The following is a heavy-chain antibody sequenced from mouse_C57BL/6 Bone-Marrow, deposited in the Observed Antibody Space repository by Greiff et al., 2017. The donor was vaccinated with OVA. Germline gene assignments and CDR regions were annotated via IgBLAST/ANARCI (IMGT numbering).Heavy chain of an antibody. Sequence: VKLMESGAELVRPGTSVKVSCKAPRYAFTHYLIEWVKQRPGQGLEWIGVINPGSGGTNYNEKFKGKATLTADKSSSTAYMQLSSLTSEDSAVYFCSSDGRDYGWCSSDGWGEVTPASDSP. D-gene: IGHD2-4*01. CDR1: RYAFTHYL. J-gene: IGHJ1*02. V-gene: IGHV1-54*01. CDR2: INPGSGGT. CDR3: SSDGRDYGWCSSDG.